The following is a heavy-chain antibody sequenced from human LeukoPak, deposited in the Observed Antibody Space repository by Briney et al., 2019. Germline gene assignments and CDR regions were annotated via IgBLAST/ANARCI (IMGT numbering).Heavy chain of an antibody. J-gene: IGHJ4*02. CDR1: GFTFSTAW. CDR3: ARDHVYGGADY. D-gene: IGHD5/OR15-5a*01. Sequence: PGGSLRLSCAASGFTFSTAWMSWVRQAPGKGLEWVSLTSGDGITTYFADSVKGRFTISRDNSKSSLFLQMNSLRTEDTALYYCARDHVYGGADYWGQGTLVTVS. CDR2: TSGDGITT. V-gene: IGHV3-43*02.